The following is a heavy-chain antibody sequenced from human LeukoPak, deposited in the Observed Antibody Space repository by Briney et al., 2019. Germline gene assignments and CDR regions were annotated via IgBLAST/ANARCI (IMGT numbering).Heavy chain of an antibody. D-gene: IGHD2-2*01. CDR3: ARGVVPAVLNWFDP. J-gene: IGHJ5*02. V-gene: IGHV4-30-4*01. Sequence: PSQTLSLICTVSGGSISSGDYYWSWIRQPPGKGLEWIGYIYYSGSTYYNPSLKSRVTISVDTSKNQFSLKLSSVTAADTAVYYCARGVVPAVLNWFDPWGQGTLVTVSS. CDR2: IYYSGST. CDR1: GGSISSGDYY.